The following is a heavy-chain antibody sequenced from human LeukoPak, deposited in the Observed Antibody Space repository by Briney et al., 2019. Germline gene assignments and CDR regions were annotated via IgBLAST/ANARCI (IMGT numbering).Heavy chain of an antibody. CDR2: INPTTGGT. V-gene: IGHV1-2*02. Sequence: GASVRVSCKASGYTFTGYYMHWVRQAPGQGLEWMGWINPTTGGTNYAQNFHGRVTMTRDTSISTAYMELSRLRSDDTAVYYCARDDWVEFDFWGQGTLVIVS. CDR1: GYTFTGYY. J-gene: IGHJ4*02. CDR3: ARDDWVEFDF. D-gene: IGHD3-9*01.